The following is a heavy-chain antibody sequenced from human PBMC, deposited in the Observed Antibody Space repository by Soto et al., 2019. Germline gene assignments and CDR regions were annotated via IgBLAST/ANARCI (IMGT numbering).Heavy chain of an antibody. CDR3: ARSAYYYDSSSYVFDY. J-gene: IGHJ4*02. V-gene: IGHV4-31*03. CDR2: IYYTGST. CDR1: GASISSSTYY. Sequence: SETLSLTCTVSGASISSSTYYWSWIRQHPGKGLEWIGYIYYTGSTYYNPALKSRLTISVDTSKNQFSLKLSSVTAADTAVYYCARSAYYYDSSSYVFDYWGQGTQVTVSS. D-gene: IGHD3-22*01.